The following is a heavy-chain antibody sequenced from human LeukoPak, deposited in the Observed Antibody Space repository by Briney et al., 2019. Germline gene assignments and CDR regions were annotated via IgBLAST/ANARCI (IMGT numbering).Heavy chain of an antibody. CDR1: GGSFSGYY. V-gene: IGHV4-34*01. D-gene: IGHD3-22*01. Sequence: SETLSLTCAVYGGSFSGYYWSWIRQPPGKGLEWIGEINHSGSTNYNPSLKSRVTISVDTSKNQFSLKLSSVTAADTAVYYCANQYYYDSSGRFDYWGQGTLVTVSS. CDR3: ANQYYYDSSGRFDY. CDR2: INHSGST. J-gene: IGHJ4*02.